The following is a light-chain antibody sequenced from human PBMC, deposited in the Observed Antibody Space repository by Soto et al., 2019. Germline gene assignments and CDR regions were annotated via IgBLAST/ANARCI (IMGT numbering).Light chain of an antibody. V-gene: IGLV1-44*01. CDR3: ATWDDSLPAV. J-gene: IGLJ2*01. CDR2: NNN. CDR1: TSNIGSKT. Sequence: QSVLTQPPSASGTPGPRVTISCSGSTSNIGSKTVSWYQQLPGSAPRVLIYNNNERPSGVPDRFSGSKSGTSASLAISGLQSEDEADYYCATWDDSLPAVFGGGTKVTVL.